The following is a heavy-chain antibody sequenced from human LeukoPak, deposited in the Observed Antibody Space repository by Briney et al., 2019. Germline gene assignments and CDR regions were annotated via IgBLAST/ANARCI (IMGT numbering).Heavy chain of an antibody. Sequence: ASVTVSCKASGYTFTNYYMHWVRQAPGQGLEWMGIINPSGGSTSYAQKFQGRVTMTRDMSTSTVYMELSSLRSEDTAVYYCARGGVVTSWGYYYYYMDVWGKGTTVTVSS. D-gene: IGHD4-23*01. V-gene: IGHV1-46*01. J-gene: IGHJ6*03. CDR1: GYTFTNYY. CDR2: INPSGGST. CDR3: ARGGVVTSWGYYYYYMDV.